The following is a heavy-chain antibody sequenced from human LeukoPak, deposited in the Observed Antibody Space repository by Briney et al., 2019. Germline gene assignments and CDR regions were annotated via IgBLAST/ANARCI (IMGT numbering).Heavy chain of an antibody. Sequence: PSETLSLTCTVSGGSISSGSYYWSWIRQPAGKGLEWLGHIYTSVSTNYNPSLKSRVTISVDTSKNQFSLKLSSVTAADTAIYYCATYRQVLLPFESWGQGTLVTVSS. D-gene: IGHD2-8*02. J-gene: IGHJ4*02. V-gene: IGHV4-61*09. CDR3: ATYRQVLLPFES. CDR2: IYTSVST. CDR1: GGSISSGSYY.